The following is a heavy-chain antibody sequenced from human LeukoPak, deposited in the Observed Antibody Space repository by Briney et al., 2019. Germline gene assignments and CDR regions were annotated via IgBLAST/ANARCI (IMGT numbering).Heavy chain of an antibody. CDR2: IYYSGST. D-gene: IGHD6-13*01. Sequence: TSETLSLTCTVSGGSISSYYWSWIRQPPGKGLEWIGYIYYSGSTNYNPSLKSRVTISVDTSKNQFSLKLSSVTAADTAVYYCARDQARIAAAGTDYYYGMDVWGQGTTVTVSS. V-gene: IGHV4-59*01. CDR3: ARDQARIAAAGTDYYYGMDV. CDR1: GGSISSYY. J-gene: IGHJ6*02.